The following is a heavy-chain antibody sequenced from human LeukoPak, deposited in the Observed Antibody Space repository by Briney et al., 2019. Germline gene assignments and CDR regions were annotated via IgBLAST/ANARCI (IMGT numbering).Heavy chain of an antibody. V-gene: IGHV6-1*01. Sequence: KASQTLSLNCAISGDSVSSNIAAWNWIRQSPSRGLEWLGRTYYRSRWYQDYAVSVKSRITINPDTSKNQFSLQLNSVTPEDTAVYYCARDWSPGSFWSMVGAFDSWGQGTMVTVSS. CDR3: ARDWSPGSFWSMVGAFDS. D-gene: IGHD6-13*01. CDR2: TYYRSRWYQ. J-gene: IGHJ3*02. CDR1: GDSVSSNIAA.